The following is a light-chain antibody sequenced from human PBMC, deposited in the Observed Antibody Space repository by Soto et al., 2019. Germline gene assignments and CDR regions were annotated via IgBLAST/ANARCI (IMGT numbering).Light chain of an antibody. CDR3: QQYDTYPLT. CDR1: QSINNW. Sequence: DVQMTQSPSSLSASVGDRVTITCRASQSINNWSAWYQQKPGKAPKFLIYDASTLETGVPSRFSGSASGTEFTLTISGLQPEDVASYYCQQYDTYPLTFGGGTRVEHK. CDR2: DAS. V-gene: IGKV1-5*01. J-gene: IGKJ4*01.